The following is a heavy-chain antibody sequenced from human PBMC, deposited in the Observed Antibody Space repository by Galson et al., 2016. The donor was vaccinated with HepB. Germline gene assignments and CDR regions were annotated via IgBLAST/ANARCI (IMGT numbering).Heavy chain of an antibody. J-gene: IGHJ6*02. CDR3: ASFVTSGYYGIDA. V-gene: IGHV6-1*01. CDR2: TYYSSKWYN. CDR1: GDSVSSNSAA. Sequence: CAISGDSVSSNSAAWNWIRQSPSRGLEWRGRTYYSSKWYNAYAVSVKSRITINPDTSKNQFSLQLNSVTPEDTAVYYCASFVTSGYYGIDAWGQGTTVTVSS. D-gene: IGHD2-2*01.